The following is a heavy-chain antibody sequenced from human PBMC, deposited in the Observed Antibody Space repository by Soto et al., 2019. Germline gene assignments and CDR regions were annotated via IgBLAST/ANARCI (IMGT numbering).Heavy chain of an antibody. J-gene: IGHJ3*02. CDR1: GFMFNNSA. D-gene: IGHD2-21*01. CDR3: ARAKSVVIAALDI. CDR2: VSDNGGSRGGT. V-gene: IGHV3-23*01. Sequence: GGSLRLSCKASGFMFNNSAMTWVRQAPGQWLQWVASVSDNGGSRGGTYYADSVKGRFTISRDNSKNTLYLQLDSLTGADTAVYYCARAKSVVIAALDIWGQGXMVTVSS.